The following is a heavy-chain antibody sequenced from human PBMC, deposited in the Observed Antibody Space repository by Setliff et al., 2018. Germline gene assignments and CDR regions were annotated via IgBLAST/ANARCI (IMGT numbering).Heavy chain of an antibody. Sequence: SETLSLTCTVSGGSISSYYWSWIRQPPGKGLEWIGYIYSSGSTNYNPSLKSRVTISLDTPKNQFSLRLSSVTAADTAVYYCARTTYYYDSSGPLDYWGQGTLVTVSS. CDR3: ARTTYYYDSSGPLDY. J-gene: IGHJ4*02. CDR1: GGSISSYY. CDR2: IYSSGST. V-gene: IGHV4-59*01. D-gene: IGHD3-22*01.